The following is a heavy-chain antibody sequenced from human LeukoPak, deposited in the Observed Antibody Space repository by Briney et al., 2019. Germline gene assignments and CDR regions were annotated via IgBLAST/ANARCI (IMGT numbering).Heavy chain of an antibody. D-gene: IGHD5-24*01. Sequence: SETLSLTCTVSGGSISSSSYYWGWIRQPPGKGLEWIGSIYYSGSTYYNPSLKSRVTISVDTSKNQFSLKLSSVTAADTAVYYCARQETGDGYNYGDYWGQGTLVTVSS. CDR3: ARQETGDGYNYGDY. CDR1: GGSISSSSYY. V-gene: IGHV4-39*01. CDR2: IYYSGST. J-gene: IGHJ4*02.